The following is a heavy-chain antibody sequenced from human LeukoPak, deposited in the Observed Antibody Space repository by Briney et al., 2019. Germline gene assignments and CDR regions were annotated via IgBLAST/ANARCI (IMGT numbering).Heavy chain of an antibody. CDR2: ISGSAHKI. D-gene: IGHD5-18*01. V-gene: IGHV3-23*01. J-gene: IGHJ4*02. Sequence: GGSLRLSCAASGFTFSSYSMSWVRQAPEKGLDWVSVISGSAHKIRYADSVKGRFTISRDNSENIVYLQMNNLRAEDTAVYYCAGRVTGYSSGYVYWGQGTLVTVSS. CDR1: GFTFSSYS. CDR3: AGRVTGYSSGYVY.